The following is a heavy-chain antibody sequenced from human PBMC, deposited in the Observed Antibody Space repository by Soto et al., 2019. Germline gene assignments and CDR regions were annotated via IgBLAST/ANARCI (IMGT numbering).Heavy chain of an antibody. CDR3: ARTPKSLIAAAGTSIYYYYGMDV. CDR2: IIPIFGTA. CDR1: GGTFSSYA. J-gene: IGHJ6*02. V-gene: IGHV1-69*13. D-gene: IGHD6-13*01. Sequence: GASLKVSCKASGGTFSSYAISWVRQAPGKGLEWMGGIIPIFGTANYAQKFQGRVTITADESTSTAYMELSSLRSEDTAVYYCARTPKSLIAAAGTSIYYYYGMDVWGQGTTVTVSS.